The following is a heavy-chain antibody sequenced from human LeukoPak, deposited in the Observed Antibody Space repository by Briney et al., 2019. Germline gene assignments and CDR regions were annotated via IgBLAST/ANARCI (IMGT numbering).Heavy chain of an antibody. V-gene: IGHV3-11*04. CDR2: ISNRGLTI. Sequence: GGSLRLSCAASEFTFSDYFMSWIRQAPGKGPEWVSYISNRGLTIYYADSVKGRFTISRDNAKNSLYLQLNSLRAEDMAVYYCASPYSSRWYELCYWGQGTLVTVSS. CDR1: EFTFSDYF. J-gene: IGHJ4*02. CDR3: ASPYSSRWYELCY. D-gene: IGHD6-13*01.